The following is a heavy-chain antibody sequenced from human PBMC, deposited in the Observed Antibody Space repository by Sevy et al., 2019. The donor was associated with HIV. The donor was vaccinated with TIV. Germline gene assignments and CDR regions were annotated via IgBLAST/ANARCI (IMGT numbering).Heavy chain of an antibody. V-gene: IGHV3-48*02. CDR1: GFTFRGYG. Sequence: GGSLRLSCEASGFTFRGYGMNWVRQAPGKGLEWVSYISATGSTNYAESVKGRFTISRDKAKNSLSLQMDSLREDDTAVYYCARGGAARPDYWGQGTLVTVSS. CDR3: ARGGAARPDY. J-gene: IGHJ4*02. CDR2: ISATGST. D-gene: IGHD6-6*01.